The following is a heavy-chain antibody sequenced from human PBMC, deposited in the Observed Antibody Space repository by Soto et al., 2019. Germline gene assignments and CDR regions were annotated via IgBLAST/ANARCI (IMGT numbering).Heavy chain of an antibody. V-gene: IGHV4-31*03. J-gene: IGHJ5*02. Sequence: QVQLQESGPGLVKPSQTLSLTCTVSGGSISSGGYYWSWIRQHPGKGLEWIGYLYYSGSTYYNPSLKSRVTISVDTSKNQFSLKLSSVTAADTAVYYCATSIKAVAGQGNWFDPWGQGTLVTVSS. D-gene: IGHD6-19*01. CDR2: LYYSGST. CDR3: ATSIKAVAGQGNWFDP. CDR1: GGSISSGGYY.